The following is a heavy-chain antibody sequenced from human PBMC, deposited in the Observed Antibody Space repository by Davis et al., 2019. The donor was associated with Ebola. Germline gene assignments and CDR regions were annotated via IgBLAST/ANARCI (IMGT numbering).Heavy chain of an antibody. D-gene: IGHD6-6*01. CDR3: AKRYSSSAWYFDY. J-gene: IGHJ4*02. CDR2: ISGSGGST. CDR1: GFTFSSYV. Sequence: GGSLRLSCAASGFTFSSYVMSWVRQAPGKGLEWVSGISGSGGSTYYADSVKGRFTISRDNSKNTLYLQMNSLRAEDTAVYYCAKRYSSSAWYFDYWGQGTLVTVSS. V-gene: IGHV3-23*01.